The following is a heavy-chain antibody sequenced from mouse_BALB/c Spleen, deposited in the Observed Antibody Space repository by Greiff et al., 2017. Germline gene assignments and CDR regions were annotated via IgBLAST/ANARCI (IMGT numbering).Heavy chain of an antibody. D-gene: IGHD2-14*01. CDR2: ISSGGSYT. CDR1: GFTFSSYA. J-gene: IGHJ1*01. V-gene: IGHV5-9-3*01. CDR3: ARQGYYRYDGDWYFDV. Sequence: EVKLVESGGGLVKPGGSLKLSCAASGFTFSSYAMSWVRQTPEKRLEWVATISSGGSYTYYPDSVKGRFTISRDNAKNTLYLQMSSLRSEDTAMYYCARQGYYRYDGDWYFDVWGAGTTVTVSS.